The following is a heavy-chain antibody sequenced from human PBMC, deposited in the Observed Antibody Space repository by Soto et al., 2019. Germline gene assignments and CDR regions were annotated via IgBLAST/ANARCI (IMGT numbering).Heavy chain of an antibody. CDR2: ISYPGTT. CDR3: ARGGVMVTDNWLDP. V-gene: IGHV4-59*08. J-gene: IGHJ5*02. D-gene: IGHD2-21*02. Sequence: SETLSLTCTVSNDSISNYYWNWIRQSPGKGLEWIGYISYPGTTNYNPSLKSRVAISLDTSKKQFSLTLSSVTAADTAVYFCARGGVMVTDNWLDPWGQGTLVT. CDR1: NDSISNYY.